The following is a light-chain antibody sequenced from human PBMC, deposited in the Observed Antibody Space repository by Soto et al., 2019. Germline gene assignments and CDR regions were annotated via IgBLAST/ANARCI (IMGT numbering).Light chain of an antibody. CDR1: QSLSSS. J-gene: IGKJ4*01. Sequence: EIVLTQSPATLSLSPGERATLSCRASQSLSSSLAWYQQKPGQAPRLLIYAASIRATGIPARFSGSGSGTDFTLTISSLEPEDFAIYYCQQHYNWPLTFGEGTKVEIK. CDR2: AAS. V-gene: IGKV3-11*01. CDR3: QQHYNWPLT.